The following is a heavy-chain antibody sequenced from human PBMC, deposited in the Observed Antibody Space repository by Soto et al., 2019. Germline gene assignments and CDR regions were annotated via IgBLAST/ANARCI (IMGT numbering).Heavy chain of an antibody. CDR3: AREVKKRALNVLRFLEWSSGWFDP. CDR2: INPSGGST. D-gene: IGHD3-3*01. J-gene: IGHJ5*02. CDR1: GYTFTSHY. Sequence: KVSCKASGYTFTSHYMHWVRQAPGQGLEWMGIINPSGGSTSYAQKFQGRVTMTRDTSTSTVYMELSSLRSEDTAVYYCAREVKKRALNVLRFLEWSSGWFDPWGQGTLVTVSS. V-gene: IGHV1-46*01.